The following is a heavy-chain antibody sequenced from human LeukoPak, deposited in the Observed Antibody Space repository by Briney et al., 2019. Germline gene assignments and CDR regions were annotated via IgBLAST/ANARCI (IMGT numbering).Heavy chain of an antibody. CDR1: GGSFSGYY. Sequence: SETLSLTCAVYGGSFSGYYWSWVRQPPGKGLEWIGEINQSGSTNNNPSLKSRVTISVDTSKNQFSLKLTSVTAADTAVYYCARGRYYGDYYYYYYGMDVWGQGTTVTVSS. CDR3: ARGRYYGDYYYYYYGMDV. D-gene: IGHD4-17*01. V-gene: IGHV4-34*01. CDR2: INQSGST. J-gene: IGHJ6*02.